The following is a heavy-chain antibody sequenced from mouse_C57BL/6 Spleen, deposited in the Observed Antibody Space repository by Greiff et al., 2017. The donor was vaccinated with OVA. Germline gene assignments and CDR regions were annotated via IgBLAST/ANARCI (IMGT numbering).Heavy chain of an antibody. D-gene: IGHD2-3*01. J-gene: IGHJ4*01. CDR3: ARDGGDGYSYAMDY. CDR1: GFSFSDYY. V-gene: IGHV5-12*01. CDR2: ISNGSGST. Sequence: EVKLVESGGGLVQPGGSLKLSCAASGFSFSDYYMYWVRQTPEKRLEWVAYISNGSGSTYYTDTVKGRFTISRDNATNTQYMQMRRLKSEDTAMYYCARDGGDGYSYAMDYWGQGTSVTVSS.